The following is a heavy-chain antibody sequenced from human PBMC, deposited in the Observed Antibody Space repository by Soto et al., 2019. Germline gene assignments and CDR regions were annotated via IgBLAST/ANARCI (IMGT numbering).Heavy chain of an antibody. CDR1: GYTFTSYY. CDR3: ARGGVTLVRGVIGSSDY. Sequence: QVQLVQSGAEVKKPGASVKVSCKASGYTFTSYYMHWVRQAPGQGLEWMGIINPSGGNTRYAQKFQGRGTLTRDTSTITVYLEVSSLRSEDTAVYYCARGGVTLVRGVIGSSDYWGQGTLVTVSS. J-gene: IGHJ4*02. D-gene: IGHD3-10*01. V-gene: IGHV1-46*03. CDR2: INPSGGNT.